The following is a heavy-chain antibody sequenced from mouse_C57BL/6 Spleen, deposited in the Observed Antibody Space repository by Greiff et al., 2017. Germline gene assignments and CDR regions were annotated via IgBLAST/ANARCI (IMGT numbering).Heavy chain of an antibody. V-gene: IGHV1-82*01. J-gene: IGHJ1*03. D-gene: IGHD1-1*01. CDR1: GYAFSSSW. CDR3: ARHYYGRGDHWYFDV. Sequence: QVHVKQSGPELVKPGASVKISCKASGYAFSSSWMNWVKQRPGKGLEWIGRIYPGDGDTNYNGKFKGKATLTADKSSSTAYMQLSSLTSEDSAVYFCARHYYGRGDHWYFDVWGTGTTVTVSS. CDR2: IYPGDGDT.